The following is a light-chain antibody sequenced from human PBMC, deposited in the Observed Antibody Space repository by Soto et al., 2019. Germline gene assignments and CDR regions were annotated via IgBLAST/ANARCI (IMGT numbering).Light chain of an antibody. V-gene: IGLV2-14*01. CDR2: EVS. Sequence: QSFLTQPASVSGSPGQSITISCTGTSSDVGGYNYVSWYQHLPGKAPKLMIFEVSNRPSGVSNRFSGSKSGNTASLTISGLQGDDEADYYCTSFTFSSSLVFGTGTKVTV. J-gene: IGLJ1*01. CDR1: SSDVGGYNY. CDR3: TSFTFSSSLV.